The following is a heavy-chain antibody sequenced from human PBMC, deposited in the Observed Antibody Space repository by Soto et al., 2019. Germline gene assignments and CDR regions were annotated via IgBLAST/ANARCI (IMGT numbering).Heavy chain of an antibody. CDR2: INPSGGST. Sequence: QVQLVQSGAEVKKPGASVKVSCKASGYTFTSYYMHWVRQAPGQGLEWMGIINPSGGSTSYAQKFQGRVTMTRDTSTSTVYMELSSLRSEDTAVYYCARAVKGGYCGGDSYSTDAFDIWGQGTMVTVSS. V-gene: IGHV1-46*01. CDR1: GYTFTSYY. CDR3: ARAVKGGYCGGDSYSTDAFDI. D-gene: IGHD2-21*02. J-gene: IGHJ3*02.